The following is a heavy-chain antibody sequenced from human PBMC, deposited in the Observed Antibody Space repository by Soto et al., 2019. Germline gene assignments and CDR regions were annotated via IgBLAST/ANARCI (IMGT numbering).Heavy chain of an antibody. D-gene: IGHD2-2*01. CDR1: KFTFSSYA. CDR3: AKLPSTRYDRIINWFDT. J-gene: IGHJ5*02. CDR2: ISGSGGST. V-gene: IGHV3-23*01. Sequence: GGSLRLSCSASKFTFSSYAMSWVLHSPGKWLEFFSAISGSGGSTYYADSVKGRFTISRDNSKNTLYLQMNSLRAEDTAVYYCAKLPSTRYDRIINWFDTWGQGTLVTVSS.